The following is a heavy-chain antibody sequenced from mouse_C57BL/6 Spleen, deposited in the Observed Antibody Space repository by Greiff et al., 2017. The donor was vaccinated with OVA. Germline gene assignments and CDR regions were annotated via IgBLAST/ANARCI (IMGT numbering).Heavy chain of an antibody. D-gene: IGHD3-2*02. V-gene: IGHV1-15*01. Sequence: VQLQQSGAELVRPGASVTLSCKASGYTFTDYEMHWVKQTPVHGLEWIGAIDPETGGTAYNQKFKGKAILTADKSSSTAYMELRSLTSEDSAVYYCTRDSSGDFDYWGQGTTLTVSS. CDR2: IDPETGGT. CDR1: GYTFTDYE. CDR3: TRDSSGDFDY. J-gene: IGHJ2*01.